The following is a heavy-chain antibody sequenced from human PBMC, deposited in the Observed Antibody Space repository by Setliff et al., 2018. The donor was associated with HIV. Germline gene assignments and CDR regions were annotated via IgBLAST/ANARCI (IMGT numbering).Heavy chain of an antibody. J-gene: IGHJ4*02. Sequence: SETLSLTCRVYGGSITSGNYYWGWIRQPPGKGLECIGNIYYSGSTSYNPSLKSRVTISVDTSKNQFSLKLSSVTAADTAVYYCARLLVAGMLFDYWGQGTLVTVSS. CDR1: GGSITSGNYY. CDR2: IYYSGST. V-gene: IGHV4-39*01. D-gene: IGHD2-15*01. CDR3: ARLLVAGMLFDY.